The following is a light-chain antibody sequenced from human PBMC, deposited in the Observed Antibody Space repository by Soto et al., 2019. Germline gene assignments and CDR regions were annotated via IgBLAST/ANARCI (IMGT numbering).Light chain of an antibody. CDR3: QQSKSAPFT. Sequence: DIQMTQSPSSLSAFVGDTVTITCRASQDISNFLAWYQQKPGKVPKLLIYAASILQSGVPSRFSGSGSGTDFTLTISSLQPEDVATYYCQQSKSAPFTFGGGTKVEMK. V-gene: IGKV1-27*01. CDR2: AAS. J-gene: IGKJ4*01. CDR1: QDISNF.